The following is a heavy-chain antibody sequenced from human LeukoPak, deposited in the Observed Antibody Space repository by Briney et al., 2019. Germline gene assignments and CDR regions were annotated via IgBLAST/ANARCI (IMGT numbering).Heavy chain of an antibody. CDR3: ARGGSYGVDV. Sequence: SETLSLTCAVSGGSISSGGYSWTWIRQPPGEGLEWIGYIYHSGSTSYTPSLKSRVTISVDRSKNQFSLKLSSVTAADTAVYYCARGGSYGVDVWGQGTTVTVSS. V-gene: IGHV4-30-2*01. J-gene: IGHJ6*02. D-gene: IGHD3-10*01. CDR2: IYHSGST. CDR1: GGSISSGGYS.